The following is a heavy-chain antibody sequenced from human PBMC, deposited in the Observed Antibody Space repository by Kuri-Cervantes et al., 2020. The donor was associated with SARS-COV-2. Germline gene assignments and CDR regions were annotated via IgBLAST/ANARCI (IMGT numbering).Heavy chain of an antibody. J-gene: IGHJ4*02. D-gene: IGHD1-1*01. CDR2: ISWNSGSI. CDR1: GFTLDDYG. Sequence: SCVASGFTLDDYGMYWVRQAPGKGLEWVSGISWNSGSIGYADSVKGRFTISRDNSKNSLYLQMNSLKTEDTAVYYCTTLIDYWGQGALVTVSS. V-gene: IGHV3-9*01. CDR3: TTLIDY.